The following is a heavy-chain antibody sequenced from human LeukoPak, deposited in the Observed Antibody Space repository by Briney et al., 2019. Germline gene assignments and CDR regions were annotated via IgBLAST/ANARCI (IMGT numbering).Heavy chain of an antibody. CDR1: GYTFTGYY. CDR2: INPNSGGT. Sequence: ASVKVSCKASGYTFTGYYMHWVRQAPGQGLEWMGWINPNSGGTNYAQKFQGRVTMTRDTSISTAYMELSRLRSDDTAVYYCARDRRYYGSGSGSYYYYYMDVWGKGTTVTVSS. D-gene: IGHD3-10*01. V-gene: IGHV1-2*02. J-gene: IGHJ6*03. CDR3: ARDRRYYGSGSGSYYYYYMDV.